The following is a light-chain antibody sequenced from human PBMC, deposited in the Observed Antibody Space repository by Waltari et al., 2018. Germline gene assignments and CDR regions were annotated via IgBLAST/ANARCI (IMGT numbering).Light chain of an antibody. CDR2: SDY. CDR3: QVWDSSTDVV. Sequence: SYELTQPLSVSVALGQTASISCGGNNIATKKGHGYQKKPGQAPVLVIHSDYNRPSGIPERFSGSNSGNTATLTISRAQAGDEADYFCQVWDSSTDVVFGGGTKLTVL. V-gene: IGLV3-9*01. CDR1: NIATKK. J-gene: IGLJ2*01.